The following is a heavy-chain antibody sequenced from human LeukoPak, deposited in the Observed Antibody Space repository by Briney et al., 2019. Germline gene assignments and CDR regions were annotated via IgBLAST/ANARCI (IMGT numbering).Heavy chain of an antibody. J-gene: IGHJ4*02. CDR3: ARSSIAVAGTEDY. V-gene: IGHV4-39*01. Sequence: SETLSLTCTVSGGSISSSSYYWGWIRQPPGKGLEWIGSIYYSGSTYYNPSLKSRATRSVDTSKNQFSLKLRSVTAADTAVYYCARSSIAVAGTEDYWGQGILVTVSS. D-gene: IGHD6-19*01. CDR1: GGSISSSSYY. CDR2: IYYSGST.